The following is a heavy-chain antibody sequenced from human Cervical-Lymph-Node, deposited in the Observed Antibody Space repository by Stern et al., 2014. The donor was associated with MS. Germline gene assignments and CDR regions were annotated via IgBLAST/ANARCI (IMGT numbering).Heavy chain of an antibody. V-gene: IGHV1-18*04. J-gene: IGHJ4*02. Sequence: VQLVESGAEVKKPGASVKVSCKASGYTFTSYGISWARQAPGQGLEWMGWISAYNGNTNYAQKLQGRVTMTTDTSTSTAYMELSSLRSDDTAVYYCARDRVSLYSSSWTDFDYWGQGTLVTVSS. D-gene: IGHD6-13*01. CDR2: ISAYNGNT. CDR1: GYTFTSYG. CDR3: ARDRVSLYSSSWTDFDY.